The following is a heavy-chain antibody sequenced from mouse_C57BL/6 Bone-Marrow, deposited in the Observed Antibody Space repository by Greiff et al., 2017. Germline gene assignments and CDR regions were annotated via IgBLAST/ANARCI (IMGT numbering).Heavy chain of an antibody. V-gene: IGHV1-64*01. CDR3: AKRARWLRGFAY. D-gene: IGHD2-2*01. J-gene: IGHJ3*01. CDR2: IHPNIGST. Sequence: VQLKQPGPELVKPGASVKLSCKASGYTFPSYWMHWVKQRPGQGLEWIGMIHPNIGSTNYNEKFKSKATLTVDKSSSTAYRQLSSLTSEDSAVYYCAKRARWLRGFAYWGQGTLVTVSA. CDR1: GYTFPSYW.